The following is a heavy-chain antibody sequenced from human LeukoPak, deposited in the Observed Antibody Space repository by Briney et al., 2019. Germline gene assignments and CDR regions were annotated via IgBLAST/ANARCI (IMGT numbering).Heavy chain of an antibody. CDR2: ISSSGGTI. D-gene: IGHD5-18*01. J-gene: IGHJ4*02. CDR1: GFTFSGYE. Sequence: GGSLRLSCAASGFTFSGYEMDWVRQAPGKGLEWVSYISSSGGTIYYADSVKGRFTISRDNAKNSLYLQMNSLRAEDTAVYYCARETGYGYNTVDYWGQGTLVTVSS. CDR3: ARETGYGYNTVDY. V-gene: IGHV3-48*03.